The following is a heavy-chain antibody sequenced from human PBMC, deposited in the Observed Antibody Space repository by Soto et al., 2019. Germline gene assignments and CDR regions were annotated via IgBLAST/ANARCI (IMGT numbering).Heavy chain of an antibody. CDR2: INPNSGGT. CDR1: GYTFTGYY. J-gene: IGHJ4*02. Sequence: ASVKVSCKASGYTFTGYYMHWVRQAPGQGLEWMGWINPNSGGTNYAQKFQGWVTMTRDTSISTAYMELSRRRSDETAVYYCAREDKTYDRYYFDYWGQGTLVTVSS. D-gene: IGHD3-9*01. CDR3: AREDKTYDRYYFDY. V-gene: IGHV1-2*04.